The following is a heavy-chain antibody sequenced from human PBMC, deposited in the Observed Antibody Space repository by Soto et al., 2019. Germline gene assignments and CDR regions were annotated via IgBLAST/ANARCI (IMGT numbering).Heavy chain of an antibody. V-gene: IGHV3-30-3*01. Sequence: GGSLRLSCAASGFTFSSYAMHWVRQAPGKGLEWVAVISYDGSNKYYADSVKGRFTISRDNSKNTLYLQMNSLRAEYTAVYYCARDGQDIVVVVAAYFDYWGQGTLVTVSS. CDR1: GFTFSSYA. D-gene: IGHD2-15*01. J-gene: IGHJ4*02. CDR3: ARDGQDIVVVVAAYFDY. CDR2: ISYDGSNK.